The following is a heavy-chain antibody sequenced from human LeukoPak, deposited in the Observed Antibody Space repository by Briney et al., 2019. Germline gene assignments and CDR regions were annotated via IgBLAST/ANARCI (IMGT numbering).Heavy chain of an antibody. J-gene: IGHJ4*02. Sequence: GGSLRLSCAASGFTFKSYGMHWVRQAPGKGLEWVAVIWYDGSSKYYAASVKGRFTISRDNSKNTLYLQMNSLRAEDTAVYYCARSVDFWSGYQDYWGQGTLVTVSS. CDR2: IWYDGSSK. CDR3: ARSVDFWSGYQDY. V-gene: IGHV3-33*01. D-gene: IGHD3-3*01. CDR1: GFTFKSYG.